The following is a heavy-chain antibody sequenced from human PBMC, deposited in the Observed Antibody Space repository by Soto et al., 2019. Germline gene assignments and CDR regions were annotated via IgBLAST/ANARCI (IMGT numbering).Heavy chain of an antibody. Sequence: QVQLVQSGAEVKKPGASVKVSCKASGYTFTSYDINWVRQATGQGLEWMGWMNPNSGNTGYAQKFQGRVTMTRNTSISTAYMELSSLRSEDTAVYYCAGGLRSHYGDYVDYWGQGTLVTVSS. CDR1: GYTFTSYD. CDR2: MNPNSGNT. CDR3: AGGLRSHYGDYVDY. D-gene: IGHD4-17*01. V-gene: IGHV1-8*01. J-gene: IGHJ4*02.